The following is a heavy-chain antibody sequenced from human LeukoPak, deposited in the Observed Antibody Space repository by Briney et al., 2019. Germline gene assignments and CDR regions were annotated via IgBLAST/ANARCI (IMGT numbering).Heavy chain of an antibody. V-gene: IGHV1-2*02. Sequence: ASVKVSCKASGYTFTGYYMHWVRQAPGQGLEWMGWINPNSGGTNYAQKFQGRVTTTRDTSISTAYMELSRLRSDDTAVYYCARDSSGWYITNWFDPWGQGTLVTVSS. CDR1: GYTFTGYY. J-gene: IGHJ5*02. D-gene: IGHD6-19*01. CDR2: INPNSGGT. CDR3: ARDSSGWYITNWFDP.